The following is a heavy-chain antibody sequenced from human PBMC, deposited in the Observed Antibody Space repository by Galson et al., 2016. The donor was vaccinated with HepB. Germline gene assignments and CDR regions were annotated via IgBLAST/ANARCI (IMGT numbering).Heavy chain of an antibody. CDR2: ISSPSNGNT. J-gene: IGHJ4*02. CDR3: ARAGATVTSHFDH. V-gene: IGHV1-18*01. D-gene: IGHD4-17*01. CDR1: GYNFNIFG. Sequence: SVKVSCKASGYNFNIFGITWVRKAPGQGLEWVGWISSPSNGNTDHAQKFQGRTTMTTDSSTSTASMELRSLRSDGTAVFYCARAGATVTSHFDHWGQGTQVTVSS.